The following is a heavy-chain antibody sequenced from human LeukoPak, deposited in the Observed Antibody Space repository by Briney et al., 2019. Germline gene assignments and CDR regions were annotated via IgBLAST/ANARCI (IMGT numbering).Heavy chain of an antibody. D-gene: IGHD3-3*01. J-gene: IGHJ6*02. CDR2: INHRGST. Sequence: SETLSLTCAVYGGSFSGYYWSWIRQPPGKGLEWIGEINHRGSTNYNPSLKSRVTISVDTSKNQFSLKLSSVTAADTAVYYCARGERKRYGITIFGVVPPYGMDVWGQGTTVTVSS. CDR3: ARGERKRYGITIFGVVPPYGMDV. V-gene: IGHV4-34*01. CDR1: GGSFSGYY.